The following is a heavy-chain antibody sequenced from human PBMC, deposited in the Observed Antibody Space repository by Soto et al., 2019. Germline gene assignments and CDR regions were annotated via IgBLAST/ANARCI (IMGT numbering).Heavy chain of an antibody. Sequence: KPSETLSLTCTVSGGSISSGGYYWSWIRQHPGKGLEWIGYIYYSGSTYYNPSLKSRVTISVGTSKNQFSLKLSSVTAADTAVYYCARGAIGSGSYPRGNWFDPWGQGTLVTVSS. D-gene: IGHD3-10*01. CDR3: ARGAIGSGSYPRGNWFDP. V-gene: IGHV4-31*03. CDR1: GGSISSGGYY. J-gene: IGHJ5*02. CDR2: IYYSGST.